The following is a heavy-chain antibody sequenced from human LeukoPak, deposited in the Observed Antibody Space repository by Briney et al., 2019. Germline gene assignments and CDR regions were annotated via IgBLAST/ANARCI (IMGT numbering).Heavy chain of an antibody. CDR1: GFTFSNLW. Sequence: GGSLRLSCTVSGFTFSNLWMTWVRQAPGKGLEWVANIKQDGSDIYYMDSVKGRFTISRDNAKSSLYLQMNSLRAEDTAMYYCVGGSGWLGDSWGRGTLVTVSS. V-gene: IGHV3-7*03. CDR3: VGGSGWLGDS. J-gene: IGHJ4*02. CDR2: IKQDGSDI. D-gene: IGHD6-19*01.